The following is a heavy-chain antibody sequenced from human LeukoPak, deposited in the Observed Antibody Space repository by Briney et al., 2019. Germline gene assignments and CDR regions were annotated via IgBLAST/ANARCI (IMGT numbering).Heavy chain of an antibody. CDR2: IIPIFGTA. V-gene: IGHV1-69*05. Sequence: SVKVSCKASGGTLSSYAISWVRQAPGQGLEWMGGIIPIFGTANYAQKFQGRVTITTDESTSTAYMELSSLRSEDTAVYYCARMGQQLANHYYYYYMDVWGKGTTVTVSS. CDR3: ARMGQQLANHYYYYYMDV. CDR1: GGTLSSYA. D-gene: IGHD6-13*01. J-gene: IGHJ6*03.